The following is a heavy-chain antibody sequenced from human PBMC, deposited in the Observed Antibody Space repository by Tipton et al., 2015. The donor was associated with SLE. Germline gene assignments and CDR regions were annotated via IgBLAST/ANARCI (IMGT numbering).Heavy chain of an antibody. CDR1: GFTFSTHV. CDR3: VKGYCSSNSCYIAPKAQYFDY. J-gene: IGHJ4*02. V-gene: IGHV3-64D*09. Sequence: SLRLSCSASGFTFSTHVLHWVRQAPGKGLEYVSAISSNGGSTYYADSVKGRFTISRDNSKNTLYLQMSSLRAEDTAVYYCVKGYCSSNSCYIAPKAQYFDYWGQGTLVTVSS. CDR2: ISSNGGST. D-gene: IGHD2-2*02.